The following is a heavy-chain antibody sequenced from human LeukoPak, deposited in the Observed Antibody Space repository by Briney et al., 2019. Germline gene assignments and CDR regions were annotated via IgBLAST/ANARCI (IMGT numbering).Heavy chain of an antibody. CDR1: GFTFSTYA. V-gene: IGHV3-23*01. CDR3: AKDPADYSSGWYYFES. CDR2: ISGSGGST. Sequence: AGGSLRLSCAASGFTFSTYAMNWVRQAPGKGLEWVSTISGSGGSTNYADSVKGRFTISRDNSKNTLYLQMNSLRAEDTAVYYCAKDPADYSSGWYYFESWGQGTLVTVSS. J-gene: IGHJ4*02. D-gene: IGHD6-19*01.